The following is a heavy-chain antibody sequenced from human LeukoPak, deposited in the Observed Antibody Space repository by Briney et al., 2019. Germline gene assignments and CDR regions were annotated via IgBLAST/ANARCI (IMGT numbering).Heavy chain of an antibody. Sequence: SETLSLTCAVYGGSFSGYYWSWIRQPPGKGLEWIGEINHSGSTNYNPSLKSRVTISVDTSKNQFSLKLSSVTAADTAVYYCARVYYSSSWYSPRTPKYNWFDPWGQGTLVTVSS. CDR1: GGSFSGYY. CDR3: ARVYYSSSWYSPRTPKYNWFDP. J-gene: IGHJ5*02. D-gene: IGHD6-13*01. CDR2: INHSGST. V-gene: IGHV4-34*01.